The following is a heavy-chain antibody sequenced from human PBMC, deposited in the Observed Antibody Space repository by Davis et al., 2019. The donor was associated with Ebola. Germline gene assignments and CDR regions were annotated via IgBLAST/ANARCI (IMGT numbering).Heavy chain of an antibody. V-gene: IGHV4-59*01. J-gene: IGHJ5*02. CDR2: MHSGGNN. CDR3: ARDQEHSYGRRFDP. CDR1: GGSITSGS. D-gene: IGHD5-18*01. Sequence: PSETLSLTCRVSGGSITSGSWTWIRQSPGKGLEWIGFMHSGGNNGYNPSFERRATISIDRSRSQFSLKVNSVTAADTAVYYCARDQEHSYGRRFDPWGQGIQITVSS.